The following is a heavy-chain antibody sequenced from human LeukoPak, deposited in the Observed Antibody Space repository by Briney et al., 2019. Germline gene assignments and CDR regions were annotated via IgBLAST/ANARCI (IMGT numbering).Heavy chain of an antibody. CDR1: GFAVSSNY. D-gene: IGHD3-10*01. V-gene: IGHV3-53*01. J-gene: IGHJ4*02. Sequence: GGSLRLSCAVSGFAVSSNYMTWVRQAPGKGLEWVSVIYSGGSTYYADYVKGRFTISRDNSENTVYLQMSSLRAEDTAVYYCARDFSGVDYFDYWGQGTLVTVSS. CDR2: IYSGGST. CDR3: ARDFSGVDYFDY.